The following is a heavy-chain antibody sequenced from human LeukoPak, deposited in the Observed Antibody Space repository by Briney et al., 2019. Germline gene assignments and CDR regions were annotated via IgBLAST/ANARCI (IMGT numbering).Heavy chain of an antibody. CDR2: IIPIFGIA. D-gene: IGHD6-6*01. Sequence: GASVKVSCKASGGTFSSYAISWVRQAPGQGLEWMGRIIPIFGIANYAQKFQGRVTITAGKSTSTAYMELSSLRSEDTAVYYCARAGSVPEYSSSPSSIYYYGMDVWGQGTTVTVSS. V-gene: IGHV1-69*04. CDR1: GGTFSSYA. J-gene: IGHJ6*02. CDR3: ARAGSVPEYSSSPSSIYYYGMDV.